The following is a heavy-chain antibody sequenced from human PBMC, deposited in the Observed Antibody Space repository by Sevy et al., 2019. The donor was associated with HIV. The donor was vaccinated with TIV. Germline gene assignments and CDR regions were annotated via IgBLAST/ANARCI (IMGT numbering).Heavy chain of an antibody. D-gene: IGHD3-9*01. CDR1: GFTFSSYS. J-gene: IGHJ4*02. CDR3: ARSGGYFDWLHPTLIGY. Sequence: GGSLRLSCAASGFTFSSYSMNWVRQAPGKGLEWVSSISSSSSYIYYADSVKGRFTISRDNAKNSLYLQMNSLRAEDTAVYYCARSGGYFDWLHPTLIGYWGQGTLVTVSS. CDR2: ISSSSSYI. V-gene: IGHV3-21*01.